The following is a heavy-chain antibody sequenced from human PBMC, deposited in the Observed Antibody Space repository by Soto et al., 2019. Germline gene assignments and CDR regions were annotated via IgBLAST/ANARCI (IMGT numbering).Heavy chain of an antibody. V-gene: IGHV2-70*01. CDR3: ARSRCTEELGYEAVDI. CDR1: GFSLSTSGMC. D-gene: IGHD3-16*01. J-gene: IGHJ3*02. Sequence: SGPSLVGPTQTLTLTCAVSGFSLSTSGMCGSWSRQPPGKALEWLALIDWDDDKYYSTSLKTRLTISKDTSKNQVVLTMTNMDPVETATYDRARSRCTEELGYEAVDIGGQGTRVTVSS. CDR2: IDWDDDK.